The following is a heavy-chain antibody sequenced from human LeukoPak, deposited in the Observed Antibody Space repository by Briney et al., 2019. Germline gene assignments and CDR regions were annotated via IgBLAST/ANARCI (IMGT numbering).Heavy chain of an antibody. V-gene: IGHV3-9*01. D-gene: IGHD3-22*01. CDR2: ISWNSGNV. CDR1: VLTFDEFA. Sequence: CRSLRLSCAASVLTFDEFAIHWVRQAPGKGLEWVSGISWNSGNVGYADSVKGRFTISRDNAKNSLYLQMNSLRAEDTALYYCAKDMYYYDGSGYLDSWGQGTLVTVSS. J-gene: IGHJ4*02. CDR3: AKDMYYYDGSGYLDS.